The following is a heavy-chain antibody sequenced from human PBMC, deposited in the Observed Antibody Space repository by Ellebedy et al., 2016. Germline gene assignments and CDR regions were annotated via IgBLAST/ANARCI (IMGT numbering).Heavy chain of an antibody. V-gene: IGHV3-30-3*01. D-gene: IGHD2-2*02. CDR3: ARGYQLLYLVENLMDV. CDR2: ISYDGSNK. CDR1: GFTFSSYA. Sequence: GGSLRLSXAASGFTFSSYAMHWVRQAPGKGLEWVAVISYDGSNKYYADSVKGRFTISRDNSKNTLYLQMNSLGAEDTAVYYCARGYQLLYLVENLMDVWGKGTTVTVSS. J-gene: IGHJ6*03.